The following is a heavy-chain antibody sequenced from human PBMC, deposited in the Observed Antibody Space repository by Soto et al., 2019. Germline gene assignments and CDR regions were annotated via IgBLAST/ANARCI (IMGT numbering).Heavy chain of an antibody. CDR3: ALAAYGDYGRLNLFDP. Sequence: QVQLQESGPGLVKPSQTLSLTCTVSGGSISSSGYYWSWIRQHPEKGLEWIGNIYYSGGTYYNPSLKSRLTISIDSSNNLFSLKLSSVTVADTAIYYFALAAYGDYGRLNLFDPWGQGTLVTVSS. CDR2: IYYSGGT. J-gene: IGHJ5*02. CDR1: GGSISSSGYY. D-gene: IGHD4-17*01. V-gene: IGHV4-31*03.